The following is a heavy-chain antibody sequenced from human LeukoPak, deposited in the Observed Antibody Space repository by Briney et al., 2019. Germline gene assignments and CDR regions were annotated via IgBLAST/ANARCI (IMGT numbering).Heavy chain of an antibody. V-gene: IGHV3-15*01. CDR2: IKSKTDGGTT. CDR1: GFTFSNAW. J-gene: IGHJ4*02. CDR3: TTEPIYSSSWYWGNY. D-gene: IGHD6-13*01. Sequence: GGSLRLSCAASGFTFSNAWMSWVRQAPGKGLEWVGRIKSKTDGGTTDYAAPVKGRFTISRDDSKNTLYLQMNSLKTEDTAVYYCTTEPIYSSSWYWGNYWGQGTLVTVSS.